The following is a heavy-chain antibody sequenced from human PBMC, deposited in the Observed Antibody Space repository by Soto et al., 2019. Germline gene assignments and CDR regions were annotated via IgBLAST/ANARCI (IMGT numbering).Heavy chain of an antibody. Sequence: ASVKVSCKASGYTFTSYDINWVRQATGQGLEWMGWMNPNSGNTGYAQKFQGRVTMTRNTSISTAYMELSSLRSEDTAVYYCARGSIYDILTGYGDYYYYGMDVWGQGTTVTAP. CDR1: GYTFTSYD. CDR3: ARGSIYDILTGYGDYYYYGMDV. CDR2: MNPNSGNT. D-gene: IGHD3-9*01. V-gene: IGHV1-8*01. J-gene: IGHJ6*02.